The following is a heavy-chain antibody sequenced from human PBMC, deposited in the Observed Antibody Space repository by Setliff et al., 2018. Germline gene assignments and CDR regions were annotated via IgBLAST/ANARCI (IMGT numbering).Heavy chain of an antibody. CDR1: GFTFSSYA. CDR2: ISGSGGST. Sequence: PGASLTLSCAASGFTFSSYAMSWVRQAPGKGLEWVSAISGSGGSTYYADSVKGRFTISRDNSKNTLYLQMNSLRAEDTAVYYCAKNGFGVVALGVNNWFDPWGQGTLVTVSS. J-gene: IGHJ5*02. CDR3: AKNGFGVVALGVNNWFDP. V-gene: IGHV3-23*01. D-gene: IGHD3-10*01.